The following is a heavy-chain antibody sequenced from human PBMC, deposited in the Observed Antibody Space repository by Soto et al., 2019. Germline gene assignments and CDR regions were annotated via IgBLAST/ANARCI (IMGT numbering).Heavy chain of an antibody. CDR3: ARQRYLRGSYAYYYYGMDV. J-gene: IGHJ6*02. V-gene: IGHV5-51*01. CDR2: IYPGDSDT. CDR1: GYSFTSYW. Sequence: GESLKISCKGSGYSFTSYWIGWVRQMPGKGLEWMGIIYPGDSDTRYSPSFQGQVTISADKSISTAYLQWSSLKASDTAMYYCARQRYLRGSYAYYYYGMDVWGQGTTVTVSS. D-gene: IGHD1-26*01.